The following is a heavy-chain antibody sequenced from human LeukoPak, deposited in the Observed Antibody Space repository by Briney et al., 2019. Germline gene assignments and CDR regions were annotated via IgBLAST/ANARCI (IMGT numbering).Heavy chain of an antibody. CDR2: ISGSGGST. CDR3: AKGGPSSRPPTYIVVVVAATPCDYGMDV. J-gene: IGHJ6*04. V-gene: IGHV3-23*01. CDR1: GFTFNSYA. D-gene: IGHD2-15*01. Sequence: GGSLRLSCAASGFTFNSYAMSWVRQAPGKGLEWVSAISGSGGSTYYADSVKGRFTISRDNSKNTLYLQMNSLRAEDTAVYYCAKGGPSSRPPTYIVVVVAATPCDYGMDVWGKGTTVTVSS.